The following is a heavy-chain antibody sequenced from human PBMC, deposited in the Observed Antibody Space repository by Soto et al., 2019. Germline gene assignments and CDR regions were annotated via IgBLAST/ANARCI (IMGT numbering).Heavy chain of an antibody. D-gene: IGHD6-13*01. CDR1: GCAFSSYA. CDR2: IIPIFGTA. Sequence: SEKVPCTASGCAFSSYAISWLRHAPGQGLEWMGGIIPIFGTANYAQKFQGRVTITADESTSTAYMELSSLRSEDTAVYYCARDSRSSSWNENPEGMDVWGQGTTVTVSS. V-gene: IGHV1-69*13. CDR3: ARDSRSSSWNENPEGMDV. J-gene: IGHJ6*02.